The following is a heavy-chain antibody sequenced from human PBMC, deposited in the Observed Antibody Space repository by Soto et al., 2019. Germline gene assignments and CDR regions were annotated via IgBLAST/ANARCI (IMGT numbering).Heavy chain of an antibody. J-gene: IGHJ3*02. Sequence: GESLKISCKGSGYSFTSYWISWVRQMPGKGLEWMGRIDPSDSYTNYSPSFQGHVTTSADKSISTAYLQWSSLKASDTAMYYCAMRAADGFLRAFDIWGQGTMVTVSS. V-gene: IGHV5-10-1*01. D-gene: IGHD6-13*01. CDR1: GYSFTSYW. CDR2: IDPSDSYT. CDR3: AMRAADGFLRAFDI.